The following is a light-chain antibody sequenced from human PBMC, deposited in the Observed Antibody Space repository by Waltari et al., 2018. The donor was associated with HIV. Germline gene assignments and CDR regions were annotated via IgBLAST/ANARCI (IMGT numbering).Light chain of an antibody. Sequence: SSELTQDPAVSVALGPTVRITCQGDSLRSYYASWFQQKPGQAPILVIYGKNNRPSGIPDRFSGSRSGNTASLTITGAQAEDEADYYCNSRDSSDNHLVFGGGTKLTVL. CDR2: GKN. CDR3: NSRDSSDNHLV. CDR1: SLRSYY. V-gene: IGLV3-19*01. J-gene: IGLJ3*02.